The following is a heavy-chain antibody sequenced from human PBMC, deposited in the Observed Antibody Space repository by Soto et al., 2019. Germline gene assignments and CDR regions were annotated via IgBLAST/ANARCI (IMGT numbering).Heavy chain of an antibody. CDR2: IYYSGST. J-gene: IGHJ6*03. D-gene: IGHD2-15*01. CDR3: ARHESRSPYYYYMDV. V-gene: IGHV4-39*01. CDR1: GGSISSSSYY. Sequence: QLQLQESGPGLVKPSETLSLTCTVSGGSISSSSYYWGWIRQPPGKGLEWIGSIYYSGSTYYNPSLKSRVTISVDTSKNQFSLKLSSVTAADTAVYYCARHESRSPYYYYMDVWGKGTTVTVSS.